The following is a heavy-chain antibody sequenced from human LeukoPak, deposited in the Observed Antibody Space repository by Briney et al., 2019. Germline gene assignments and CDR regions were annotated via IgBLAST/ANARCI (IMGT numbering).Heavy chain of an antibody. CDR2: ISGSGGST. J-gene: IGHJ4*02. CDR3: AKDGQWFGELLGY. Sequence: GGSLRLSCAASGFTFSSYAMSWVRQAPGKGLEWVSAISGSGGSTYYADSVKGRFTISRDNSKSTLYLQMNSLRAEDTAVYYCAKDGQWFGELLGYWGQGTLVTVSS. CDR1: GFTFSSYA. D-gene: IGHD3-10*01. V-gene: IGHV3-23*01.